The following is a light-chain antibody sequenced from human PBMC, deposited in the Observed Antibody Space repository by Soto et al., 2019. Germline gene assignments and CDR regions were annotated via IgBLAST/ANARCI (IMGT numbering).Light chain of an antibody. CDR2: AAS. J-gene: IGKJ4*01. CDR3: QQSYSNPLT. V-gene: IGKV1-39*01. CDR1: QSISSH. Sequence: DIQMTQSPSSLSASVGDRLTITCRATQSISSHLNWYQQRPGKAPKLLIYAASSLQSGVPARFSGSRSGTYFTLTISSLQPEDVATYYCQQSYSNPLTFGGGTKVELK.